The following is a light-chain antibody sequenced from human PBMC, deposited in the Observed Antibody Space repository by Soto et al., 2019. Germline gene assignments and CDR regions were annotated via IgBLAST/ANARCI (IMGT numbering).Light chain of an antibody. CDR3: SSYTTTNSWV. Sequence: QSALIQPASLSGSPGQSLIISCTGTGGDFGSSTYVSWYQQHSDKAPKVVIYEVNKRPSGVSSRFSGAKSGSTASLTISGLQGDDEPTYFCSSYTTTNSWVFGGGTKVTVL. CDR1: GGDFGSSTY. J-gene: IGLJ3*02. V-gene: IGLV2-14*01. CDR2: EVN.